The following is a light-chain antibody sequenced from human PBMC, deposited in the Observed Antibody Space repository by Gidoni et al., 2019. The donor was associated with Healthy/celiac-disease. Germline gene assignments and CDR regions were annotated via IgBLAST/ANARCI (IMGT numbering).Light chain of an antibody. CDR3: QAWDSSTVV. V-gene: IGLV3-1*01. CDR2: QDS. J-gene: IGLJ2*01. CDR1: TLGDTY. Sequence: SYELTQPRSVSVSPGQTASITCSGDTLGDTYACWYQQKPGQYPVLVIYQDSKRPSGIPERFSGSNSGNTATLTISGTQAMDEADYYCQAWDSSTVVFGGGTKLTVL.